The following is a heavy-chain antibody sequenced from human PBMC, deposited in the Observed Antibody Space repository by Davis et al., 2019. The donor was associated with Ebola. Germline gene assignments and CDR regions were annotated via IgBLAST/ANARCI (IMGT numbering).Heavy chain of an antibody. D-gene: IGHD4-17*01. Sequence: PGGSLRLSCAASGFTFSSYSMNWVRQAPGKGLEWVSYISSSSSTIYYADSVKGRFTISRDNAKNSLYLQMNSLRDEETAVYYCARGYGDYAVYYYYGMDVWGQGTTVTVSS. J-gene: IGHJ6*02. V-gene: IGHV3-48*02. CDR1: GFTFSSYS. CDR2: ISSSSSTI. CDR3: ARGYGDYAVYYYYGMDV.